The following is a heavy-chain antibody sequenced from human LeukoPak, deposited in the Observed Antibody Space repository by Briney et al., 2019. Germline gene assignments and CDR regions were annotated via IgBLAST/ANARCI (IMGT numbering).Heavy chain of an antibody. CDR2: IKQDGGEK. V-gene: IGHV3-7*04. CDR3: ARRYCSSTSCLIDY. J-gene: IGHJ4*02. D-gene: IGHD2-2*01. CDR1: GFTFSAYW. Sequence: TGGSLRLSCAASGFTFSAYWMSWLRQAPGRGLEWVASIKQDGGEKYYVDSVMGRFTISKDNAKNSLYLQMNSLRADDTAVYYCARRYCSSTSCLIDYWGQGTLVTVSS.